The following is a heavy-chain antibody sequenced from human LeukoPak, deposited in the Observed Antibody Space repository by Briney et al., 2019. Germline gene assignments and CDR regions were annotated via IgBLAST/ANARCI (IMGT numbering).Heavy chain of an antibody. D-gene: IGHD5-18*01. J-gene: IGHJ6*03. V-gene: IGHV4-4*07. CDR1: GGSISSFQ. CDR2: ISTSGST. Sequence: SETLSLTCTVSGGSISSFQWSWIRQPAGKGLEWIGRISTSGSTNYNSSLKSRITMSVDTSKNQFPLKLSSVTAADTAVYYCARGRAGRGYSYVIYYYYYMDVWGKGTTVTVSS. CDR3: ARGRAGRGYSYVIYYYYYMDV.